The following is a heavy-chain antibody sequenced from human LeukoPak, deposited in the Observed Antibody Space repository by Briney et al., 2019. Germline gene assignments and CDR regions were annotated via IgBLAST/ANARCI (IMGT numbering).Heavy chain of an antibody. Sequence: ASVKVSCKASGYTSTSYYFHWVRQAPGQGLEWVGIINPSGGTIRYAQNFEGRVTMTRDTSTSTVYMELSSLRSEDTAVYYCARRPAAAGGVGFDYWGQGTLVTVSS. CDR3: ARRPAAAGGVGFDY. CDR2: INPSGGTI. CDR1: GYTSTSYY. J-gene: IGHJ4*02. D-gene: IGHD6-13*01. V-gene: IGHV1-46*01.